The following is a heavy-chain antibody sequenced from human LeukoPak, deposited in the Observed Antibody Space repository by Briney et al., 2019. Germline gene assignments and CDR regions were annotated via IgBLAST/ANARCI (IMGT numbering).Heavy chain of an antibody. CDR3: AREMVRGVIDTTRNNWFDP. CDR2: FDPEDGET. CDR1: GYTLTELS. J-gene: IGHJ5*02. Sequence: ASVKVSCKVSGYTLTELSMHWVRQAPGKGLEWMGGFDPEDGETIYAQKFQGRVTMTEDTSTDTAYMELSSLRSEDTAVYYCAREMVRGVIDTTRNNWFDPWGQGTLVTVSS. V-gene: IGHV1-24*01. D-gene: IGHD3-10*01.